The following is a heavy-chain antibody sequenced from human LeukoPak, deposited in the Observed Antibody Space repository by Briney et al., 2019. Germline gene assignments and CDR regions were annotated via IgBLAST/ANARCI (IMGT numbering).Heavy chain of an antibody. V-gene: IGHV1-2*02. J-gene: IGHJ4*02. D-gene: IGHD2-2*01. CDR3: ARAYFLYCSSTTSPFDY. CDR2: IKPNDGDT. Sequence: ASVKVSCKASGYTFTDYNMPWVRHAPGQGFEWVGWIKPNDGDTKYAQKFPGRVTMTRGTTISTAHMEVSRQRSDGTPGYYYARAYFLYCSSTTSPFDYWCQGT. CDR1: GYTFTDYN.